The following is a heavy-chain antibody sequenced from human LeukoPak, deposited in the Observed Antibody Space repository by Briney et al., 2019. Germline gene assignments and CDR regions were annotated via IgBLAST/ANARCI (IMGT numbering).Heavy chain of an antibody. CDR2: IYTSGST. V-gene: IGHV4-4*07. Sequence: SETLSLTCTVSGGSISSYYWSWIRQPAGKGLEWIGRIYTSGSTNYNPSLKSRVTMSVDTSKNQFSLKLSSVTAADTAVYYCARAYGDYELLYYYYYMDVWGKGTTVTASS. CDR3: ARAYGDYELLYYYYYMDV. J-gene: IGHJ6*03. CDR1: GGSISSYY. D-gene: IGHD4-17*01.